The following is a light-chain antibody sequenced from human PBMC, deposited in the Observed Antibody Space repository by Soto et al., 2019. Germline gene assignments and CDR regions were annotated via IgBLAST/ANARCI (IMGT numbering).Light chain of an antibody. CDR1: SGHSSYA. V-gene: IGLV4-69*01. CDR3: QTWGTGIRGV. Sequence: QPVLTQSPSASASLGASVKLTCTLSSGHSSYAIAWHQQQPEKGPRYLMKLNSDGSHSKGDGIPDRFSGSSSGAERHLTIASLQSEDEADYYCQTWGTGIRGVFGGGTKLTVL. J-gene: IGLJ2*01. CDR2: LNSDGSH.